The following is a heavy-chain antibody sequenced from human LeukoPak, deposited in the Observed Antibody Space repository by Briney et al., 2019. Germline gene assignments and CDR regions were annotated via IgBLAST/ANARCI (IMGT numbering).Heavy chain of an antibody. J-gene: IGHJ4*02. CDR3: ARSPYDSSGYPSDY. D-gene: IGHD3-22*01. V-gene: IGHV3-21*01. CDR2: ISSSSSYI. Sequence: PGGSLRLSCAASGFTFSSYSMNWVRQAPGKGLEWVSSISSSSSYIYYADSVKGRFTISRDNAKNSLYLQMSSLRAEDTAVYYCARSPYDSSGYPSDYWGQGTLVTVSS. CDR1: GFTFSSYS.